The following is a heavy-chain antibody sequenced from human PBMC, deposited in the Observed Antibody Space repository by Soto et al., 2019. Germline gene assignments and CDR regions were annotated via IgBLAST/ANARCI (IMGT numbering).Heavy chain of an antibody. D-gene: IGHD3-9*01. J-gene: IGHJ6*02. CDR2: IYYSGST. Sequence: SETMSVTCPVAGGSISRYYLSCIRQPPGKGLEWIGYIYYSGSTNYNPSLKSRVTISVDRSKNQFSLKLSSVTAADTAVYYCARGKRYYDILTGPPHYYYGMDVWGQGTTVTVSS. CDR3: ARGKRYYDILTGPPHYYYGMDV. CDR1: GGSISRYY. V-gene: IGHV4-59*12.